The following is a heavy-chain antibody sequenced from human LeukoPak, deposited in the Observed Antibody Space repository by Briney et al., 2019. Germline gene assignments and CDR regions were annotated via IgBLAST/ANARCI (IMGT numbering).Heavy chain of an antibody. CDR2: INHSGST. CDR3: ASRGGYCSSTSCRYYYYYMDV. D-gene: IGHD2-2*01. V-gene: IGHV4-34*01. CDR1: GGSFSGYY. Sequence: SETLSLTCAVYGGSFSGYYWSWIRQPPGKGLEWIGEINHSGSTNYNPSLKSLVTISVDTSKNKFSLKLSSVTAADTAVYYCASRGGYCSSTSCRYYYYYMDVWGKGTTVTVSS. J-gene: IGHJ6*03.